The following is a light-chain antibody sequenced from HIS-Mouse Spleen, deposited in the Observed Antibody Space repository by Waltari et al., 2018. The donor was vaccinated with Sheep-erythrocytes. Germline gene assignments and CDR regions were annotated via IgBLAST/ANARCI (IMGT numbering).Light chain of an antibody. J-gene: IGLJ1*01. V-gene: IGLV2-11*01. Sequence: QSALTQPRSVSGSPGQSVTISCTGTSRDVGGYNYVPWYQQHPGKAPKLMIYDVSKRPSGVPDRFSGSKSGNTAYLTISGLQAEDEADYYCCSYAGSYNHVFATGTKVTVL. CDR1: SRDVGGYNY. CDR3: CSYAGSYNHV. CDR2: DVS.